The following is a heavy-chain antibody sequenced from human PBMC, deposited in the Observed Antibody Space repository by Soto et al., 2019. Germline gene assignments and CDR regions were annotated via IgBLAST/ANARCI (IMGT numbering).Heavy chain of an antibody. D-gene: IGHD2-2*01. J-gene: IGHJ3*02. Sequence: PGGSLRLSCAASGFTFSSYAMSWVRQAPGKGLEWVSAISGSGGSTYYADSVKGRFTISRDNSKNTLYLQMNSLRAEDTAVYYCAKEAPYCSSTSCYFLAFDIWGQGTMVTVSS. V-gene: IGHV3-23*01. CDR2: ISGSGGST. CDR3: AKEAPYCSSTSCYFLAFDI. CDR1: GFTFSSYA.